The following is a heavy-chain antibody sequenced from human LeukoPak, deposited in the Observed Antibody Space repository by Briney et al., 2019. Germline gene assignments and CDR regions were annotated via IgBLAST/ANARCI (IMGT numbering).Heavy chain of an antibody. J-gene: IGHJ6*03. Sequence: WASVKVSCKASGGTFSSYAISWVRQAPGQGLEWMGGIIPIFGTANYAQKFQGRVTITADKSTSTAYMELSSLRSEDTAVYYCARDRRFGPYYYYMDVWGKGTTVTVSS. CDR1: GGTFSSYA. CDR3: ARDRRFGPYYYYMDV. D-gene: IGHD3-10*01. V-gene: IGHV1-69*06. CDR2: IIPIFGTA.